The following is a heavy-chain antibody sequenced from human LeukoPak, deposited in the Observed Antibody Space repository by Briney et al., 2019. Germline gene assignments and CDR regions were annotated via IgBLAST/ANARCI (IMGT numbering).Heavy chain of an antibody. CDR2: FGPEDGET. D-gene: IGHD3-22*01. CDR3: ATGPAMIVAFDY. Sequence: ASVKVSCKVSGYTLTELSMHWVRQAPGKGLEWMGGFGPEDGETVYAQKLQGRVTMTEDTSTDTAYMELSSLRSEDTAVYYCATGPAMIVAFDYWGQGTLVTVSS. V-gene: IGHV1-24*01. J-gene: IGHJ4*02. CDR1: GYTLTELS.